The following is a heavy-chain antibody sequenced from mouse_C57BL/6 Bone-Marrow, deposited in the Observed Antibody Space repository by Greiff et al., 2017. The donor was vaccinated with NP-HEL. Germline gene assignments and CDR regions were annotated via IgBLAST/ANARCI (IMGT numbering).Heavy chain of an antibody. CDR2: IWRGGST. D-gene: IGHD1-1*01. J-gene: IGHJ1*03. V-gene: IGHV2-5*01. Sequence: VKLMESGPGLVQPSQSLSITCTVSGFSLISYGVHWVRQSPGKGLEWLGVIWRGGSTDYNAAFMSRLSITKDNSKSQVFFKMNSLQADDTAIYYCAKMGYYGSRDFDVWGTGTTVTVSS. CDR1: GFSLISYG. CDR3: AKMGYYGSRDFDV.